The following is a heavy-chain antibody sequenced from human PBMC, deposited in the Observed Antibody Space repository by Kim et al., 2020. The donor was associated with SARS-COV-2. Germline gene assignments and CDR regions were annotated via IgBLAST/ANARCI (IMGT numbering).Heavy chain of an antibody. Sequence: NTKNSQKFQGRVTITRDTSARTAYMEVSSLSSEDTAVYYCARLASGSLDYWGQGTLVTVSS. V-gene: IGHV1-3*01. D-gene: IGHD1-26*01. J-gene: IGHJ4*02. CDR3: ARLASGSLDY. CDR2: NT.